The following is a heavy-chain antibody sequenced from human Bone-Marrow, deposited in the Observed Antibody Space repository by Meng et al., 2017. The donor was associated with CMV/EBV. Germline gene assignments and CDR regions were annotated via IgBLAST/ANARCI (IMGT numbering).Heavy chain of an antibody. J-gene: IGHJ6*02. D-gene: IGHD3-3*01. CDR3: AGVVYDFWSAKYLGGAMDV. Sequence: GESLKISCAASGFTFRSYAMSWVRQAPGKGLEWVSAISGSGGSTYYADSVKGRFTISRDNSKNTLYLQMNSLRAEDTAVYYCAGVVYDFWSAKYLGGAMDVWGQGTTVTFAS. CDR1: GFTFRSYA. V-gene: IGHV3-23*01. CDR2: ISGSGGST.